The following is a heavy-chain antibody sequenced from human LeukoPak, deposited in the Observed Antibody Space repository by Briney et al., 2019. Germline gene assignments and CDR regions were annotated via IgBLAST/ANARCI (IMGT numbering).Heavy chain of an antibody. V-gene: IGHV4-34*01. Sequence: SETLSLTCAVYGGSFSGYYWSWIRQPPGKGLEWIGEINHSGGTNYNPSLKSRVTISVDTSKNQFSLKLSSVTAADTAMYYCALRWPTDWYFDLWGRGTLVTVSS. CDR3: ALRWPTDWYFDL. CDR1: GGSFSGYY. J-gene: IGHJ2*01. D-gene: IGHD5-24*01. CDR2: INHSGGT.